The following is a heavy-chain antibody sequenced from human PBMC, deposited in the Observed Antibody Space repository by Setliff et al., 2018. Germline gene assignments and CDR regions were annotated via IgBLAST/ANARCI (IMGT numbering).Heavy chain of an antibody. Sequence: GGSLRLSCAASGFSFSNYWMHWVRQAPGKGLVWVSRINSDGSSTNYADSVKGQFTVSRDNAKNTLYLQMNSLRVEDTTVYFCARDVYDFRTGLGGPWGQGTRVTVSS. CDR3: ARDVYDFRTGLGGP. CDR1: GFSFSNYW. D-gene: IGHD3-3*01. V-gene: IGHV3-74*01. CDR2: INSDGSST. J-gene: IGHJ5*02.